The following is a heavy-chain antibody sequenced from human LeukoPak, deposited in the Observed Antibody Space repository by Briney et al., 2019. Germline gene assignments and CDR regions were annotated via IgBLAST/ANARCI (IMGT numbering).Heavy chain of an antibody. CDR1: GFTFSSYS. CDR2: ISSSSSYI. D-gene: IGHD6-13*01. Sequence: GGSLRLSCAASGFTFSSYSMNWVRQAPGKGLEWVSSISSSSSYIYYADSVKGRFTISRDNAKNSLYLQMHSLRAEDTAVYYCAKALQLVGVMDVWGQGTTVTVSS. CDR3: AKALQLVGVMDV. J-gene: IGHJ6*02. V-gene: IGHV3-21*01.